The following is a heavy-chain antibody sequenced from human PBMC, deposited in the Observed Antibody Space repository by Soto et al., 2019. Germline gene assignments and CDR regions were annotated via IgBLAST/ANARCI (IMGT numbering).Heavy chain of an antibody. V-gene: IGHV3-33*01. Sequence: SGGSLRRSCAASGFTFSSYGMHWVRQAPGKGLEWVAVIWYDGSNKYYADSVKGRFTISRDNSKNTLYLQMNSLRAEDTAVYYCAREVASTVTTVYGIGVWGQGPTVTVSS. CDR2: IWYDGSNK. CDR3: AREVASTVTTVYGIGV. CDR1: GFTFSSYG. D-gene: IGHD4-4*01. J-gene: IGHJ6*02.